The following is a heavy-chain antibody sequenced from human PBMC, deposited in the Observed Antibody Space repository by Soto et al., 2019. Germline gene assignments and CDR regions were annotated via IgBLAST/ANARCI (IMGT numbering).Heavy chain of an antibody. J-gene: IGHJ6*04. CDR2: IYPGDSDT. CDR1: GYSFTTYW. Sequence: GESLKISCKGSGYSFTTYWIGWVRQMPGKGLEWMGIIYPGDSDTRYSPSFQGQVTISVDKSTSTAYLQWSSLKASDTAIYYCARPQVLGSRYTGADVWGKGTTVTVSS. D-gene: IGHD3-10*01. V-gene: IGHV5-51*01. CDR3: ARPQVLGSRYTGADV.